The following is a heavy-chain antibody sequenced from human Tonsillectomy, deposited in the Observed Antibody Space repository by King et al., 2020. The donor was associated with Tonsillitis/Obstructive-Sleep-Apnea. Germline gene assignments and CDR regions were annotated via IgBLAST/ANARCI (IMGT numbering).Heavy chain of an antibody. J-gene: IGHJ6*03. Sequence: QLQESGPGLVKLSGTLSLTCAVSGDSISSSNWWTWVRQPPGKGLEWIGEIYHSGSTNYNPSLKSRVTISLDKSKNQFSLKLSSVTAADTAVYYCARPVGTTTGSSYYMDVWGKGTTVTVSS. CDR2: IYHSGST. D-gene: IGHD1-26*01. CDR3: ARPVGTTTGSSYYMDV. V-gene: IGHV4-4*02. CDR1: GDSISSSNW.